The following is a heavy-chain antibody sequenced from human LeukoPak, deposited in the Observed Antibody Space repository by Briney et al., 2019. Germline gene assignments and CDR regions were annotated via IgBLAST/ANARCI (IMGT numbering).Heavy chain of an antibody. Sequence: GGSLRLSCAASGFTFSSYSMNWVRQAPGKGLEWVSYISSSSTIYYADSVKGRFTISRDNAKNSLYLQMNSLRAEDTAVYYCARNRVVITGYYFDYWGQGTLVTVSS. CDR2: ISSSSTI. CDR1: GFTFSSYS. V-gene: IGHV3-48*04. CDR3: ARNRVVITGYYFDY. J-gene: IGHJ4*02. D-gene: IGHD3-22*01.